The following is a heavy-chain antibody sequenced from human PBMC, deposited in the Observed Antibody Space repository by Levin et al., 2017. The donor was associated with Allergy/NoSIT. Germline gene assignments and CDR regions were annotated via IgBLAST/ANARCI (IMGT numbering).Heavy chain of an antibody. V-gene: IGHV6-1*01. J-gene: IGHJ3*02. Sequence: SQTLSLTCAISGDSVSSDSATWNWIRQSPSRGLEWLGRTYYRSKWYKDFAVSVQSRITINPDTSKNQFSLQLNSMTPEDTAVFYCARQPMPGTPCDIWGQGTMVTVSS. CDR2: TYYRSKWYK. CDR3: ARQPMPGTPCDI. D-gene: IGHD6-13*01. CDR1: GDSVSSDSAT.